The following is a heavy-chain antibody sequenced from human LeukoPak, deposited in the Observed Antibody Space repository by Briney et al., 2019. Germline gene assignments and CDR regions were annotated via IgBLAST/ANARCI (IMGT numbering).Heavy chain of an antibody. CDR1: GYTFTGYY. CDR2: INPDRGGT. Sequence: ASVKVSCKASGYTFTGYYIHWVRQAPGQGLEWMGWINPDRGGTTYAQKFQGRVTMTRDTSISTAYMELSRLRSDDTAVYYCARGITFGGVTHLDYWGQGTLVTVSS. V-gene: IGHV1-2*02. CDR3: ARGITFGGVTHLDY. J-gene: IGHJ4*02. D-gene: IGHD3-16*01.